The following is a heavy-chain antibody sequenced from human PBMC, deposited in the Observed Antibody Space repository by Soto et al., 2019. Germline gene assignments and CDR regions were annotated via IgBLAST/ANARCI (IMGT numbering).Heavy chain of an antibody. CDR3: AKAQTGTTDEHAFDI. V-gene: IGHV3-9*01. CDR1: GFTFHDYA. CDR2: ISWNSGSI. J-gene: IGHJ3*02. Sequence: EVQLVESGGGLVQPGRSLRLSCAASGFTFHDYAMHWVRQAPGKGLEWVSGISWNSGSIGYADSVKGRFTISRDNAKNSLYLQMNSLRAEDTALYYCAKAQTGTTDEHAFDIWGQGTMVTVSS. D-gene: IGHD1-1*01.